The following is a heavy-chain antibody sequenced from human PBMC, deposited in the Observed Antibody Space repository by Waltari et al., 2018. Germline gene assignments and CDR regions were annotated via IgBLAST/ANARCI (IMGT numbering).Heavy chain of an antibody. J-gene: IGHJ4*02. CDR3: ARGSLDIVIVPSAYFDS. D-gene: IGHD2-2*01. Sequence: QVQLVQSGAEVKKPGASVKVSCKASGYSFTNPHIHWVRQAPGQGLEWMGMINPGSGGTSYTQKFQGRVTVTRATSSTTVYMELSRLRFEDTAVYYCARGSLDIVIVPSAYFDSWGQGTLVTVSS. CDR1: GYSFTNPH. V-gene: IGHV1-46*01. CDR2: INPGSGGT.